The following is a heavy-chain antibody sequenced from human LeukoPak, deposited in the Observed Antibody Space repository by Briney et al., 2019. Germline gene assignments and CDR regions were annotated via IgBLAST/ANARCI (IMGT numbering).Heavy chain of an antibody. D-gene: IGHD6-13*01. CDR2: VDPEEGET. V-gene: IGHV1-69-2*01. J-gene: IGHJ4*02. Sequence: GASVKVSCKASGYTFTSYAMHWVQQAPGKGLEWVGRVDPEEGETTYAEKFHDRVTITADTSIDTAYLELSSLKFEDTAVFYCVTLPAAGRPSPHRDWGQGTRLTVSS. CDR3: VTLPAAGRPSPHRD. CDR1: GYTFTSYA.